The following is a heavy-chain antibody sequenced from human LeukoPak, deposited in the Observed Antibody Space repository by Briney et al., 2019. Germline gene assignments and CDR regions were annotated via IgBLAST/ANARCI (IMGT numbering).Heavy chain of an antibody. CDR3: AKARAITIFGVAKVDFDY. J-gene: IGHJ4*02. Sequence: GGSLRLSCAASGFTFSSYAMSWVRQAPGKGLEWVSAIRGSGGSTYYADSVKGRFTISRDNSKNTLYLQVNSLRAEDTAVYYCAKARAITIFGVAKVDFDYWGQGTLVTVSS. CDR2: IRGSGGST. V-gene: IGHV3-23*01. D-gene: IGHD3-3*01. CDR1: GFTFSSYA.